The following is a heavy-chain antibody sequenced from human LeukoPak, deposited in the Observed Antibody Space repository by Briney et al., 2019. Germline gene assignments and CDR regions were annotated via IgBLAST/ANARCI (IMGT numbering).Heavy chain of an antibody. CDR2: IGGSGGST. V-gene: IGHV3-23*01. CDR1: GFTFSSYA. Sequence: PGGSLRVSCAASGFTFSSYAMTWVRQAPGKGLEWVSAIGGSGGSTYYADSVKGRFTVSRDNSKNTFFVQMNSLRADDTAVYYCAKVDSFWYFDLWGRGTLVTVSS. CDR3: AKVDSFWYFDL. J-gene: IGHJ2*01. D-gene: IGHD3-9*01.